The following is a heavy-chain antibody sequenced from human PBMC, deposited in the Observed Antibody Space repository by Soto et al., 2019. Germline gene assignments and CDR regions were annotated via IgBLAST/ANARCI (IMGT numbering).Heavy chain of an antibody. J-gene: IGHJ4*01. Sequence: EVQLVQSGAEVKKPGESLRISCKGSGYSFTNFWITWVRQVPGKGLEWMGRIDPRDSYINYSPSFQGHVSISVDKSIGTAFLQWSRLKASDTAIYYCARHNFDTSGYPGYFDYWGHGTLVTVSS. D-gene: IGHD3-22*01. CDR1: GYSFTNFW. CDR3: ARHNFDTSGYPGYFDY. CDR2: IDPRDSYI. V-gene: IGHV5-10-1*03.